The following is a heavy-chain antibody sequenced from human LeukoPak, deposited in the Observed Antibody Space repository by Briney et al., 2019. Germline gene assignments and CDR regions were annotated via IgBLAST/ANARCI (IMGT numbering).Heavy chain of an antibody. CDR1: GYTFSSYW. V-gene: IGHV3-7*03. D-gene: IGHD2-2*02. CDR3: AKAPIGGVPAAISWRGTYFFDY. CDR2: IKQDGSEK. Sequence: GGSLRLSCAASGYTFSSYWMSWVRQAPGKGLEWLANIKQDGSEKYYVDSVKGRFTISRDNDKNSLYLQMNSQRAEVTAVYYCAKAPIGGVPAAISWRGTYFFDYWGQGTLVTVSS. J-gene: IGHJ4*02.